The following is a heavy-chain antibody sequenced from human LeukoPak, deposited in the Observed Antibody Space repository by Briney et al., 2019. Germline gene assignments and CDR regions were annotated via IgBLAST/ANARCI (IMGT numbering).Heavy chain of an antibody. J-gene: IGHJ4*02. V-gene: IGHV1-8*01. CDR2: MYPNSGKT. CDR1: GYTLSSYD. Sequence: ASEKVSGNASGYTLSSYDINWVRQATGQGLEWMGYMYPNSGKTEYAQKFQGRVTMTADTSISTAYMELSSLTSEDTAVYYCARELRRDAYWGQGTLVTVSS. CDR3: ARELRRDAY. D-gene: IGHD5-24*01.